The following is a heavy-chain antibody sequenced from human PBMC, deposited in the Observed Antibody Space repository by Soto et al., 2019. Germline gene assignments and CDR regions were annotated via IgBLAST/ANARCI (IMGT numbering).Heavy chain of an antibody. J-gene: IGHJ4*02. V-gene: IGHV1-18*01. D-gene: IGHD4-17*01. CDR3: ARWTTVETGSY. Sequence: QVQLVQSGAEVKKPGASVKVSCKASGYTFSSYGINWVRQAPGQGLEWMGWISAYNGNTNYAQKLQGRVTMTTDTSTSTADRELRRLRSDDTAVYYCARWTTVETGSYWGQGTLVTVSS. CDR1: GYTFSSYG. CDR2: ISAYNGNT.